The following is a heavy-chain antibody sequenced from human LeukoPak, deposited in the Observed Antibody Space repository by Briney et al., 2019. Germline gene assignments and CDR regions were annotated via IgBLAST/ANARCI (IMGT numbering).Heavy chain of an antibody. CDR3: AKVTYGSGTYGAFDS. CDR1: GFTFSSYA. J-gene: IGHJ4*02. Sequence: GGSLRLSCAASGFTFSSYAMTWVRQAPGKGLEWVSVISGSGASTFYADSVKGRFTISRDNSKNTLYLQMNSLRAEDTAIYYCAKVTYGSGTYGAFDSWGQGTLVTVSS. V-gene: IGHV3-23*01. CDR2: ISGSGAST. D-gene: IGHD3-10*01.